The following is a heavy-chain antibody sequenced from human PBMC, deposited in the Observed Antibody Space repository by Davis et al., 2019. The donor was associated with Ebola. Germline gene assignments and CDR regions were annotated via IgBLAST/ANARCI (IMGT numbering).Heavy chain of an antibody. V-gene: IGHV3-30*18. D-gene: IGHD3-10*01. J-gene: IGHJ6*02. CDR3: AKAGGSGFSYSGMDV. Sequence: GESLKISCAASGFTVSSNFMSWVRQAPGKGLEWVAVISYDGNQKYSADAVKGRFTISRDNSKNTLFLEMNTLRAEDTAVYYCAKAGGSGFSYSGMDVWGQGTTVTVSS. CDR2: ISYDGNQK. CDR1: GFTVSSNF.